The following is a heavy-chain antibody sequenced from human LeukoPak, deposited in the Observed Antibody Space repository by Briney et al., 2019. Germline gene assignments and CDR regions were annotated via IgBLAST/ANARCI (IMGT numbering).Heavy chain of an antibody. CDR2: IYTSGST. V-gene: IGHV4-61*02. CDR1: GGSVSSGNYY. Sequence: SETLSLTCTVSGGSVSSGNYYWTWIRQPAGKALEWIGRIYTSGSTNYNYSLKSRVTISADTSKNQFSLNLSSVTAADTAVYYCARDRPGTYFDYWGQGTLVTVSS. D-gene: IGHD1-26*01. J-gene: IGHJ4*02. CDR3: ARDRPGTYFDY.